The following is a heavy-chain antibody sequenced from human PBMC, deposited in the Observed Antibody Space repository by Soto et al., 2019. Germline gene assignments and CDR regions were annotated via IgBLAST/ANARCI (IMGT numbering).Heavy chain of an antibody. D-gene: IGHD2-21*02. J-gene: IGHJ4*02. CDR1: GGSISSYY. CDR3: ARQGDPYYFVY. CDR2: IYYSGST. Sequence: KPSETLSLTCTVSGGSISSYYWSWIRQPPGKGLEWIGYIYYSGSTNYNPSLKSRVTISVDTSKNQFSLKLSSVTAADTAVYYCARQGDPYYFVYWGQGTLVTVSS. V-gene: IGHV4-59*08.